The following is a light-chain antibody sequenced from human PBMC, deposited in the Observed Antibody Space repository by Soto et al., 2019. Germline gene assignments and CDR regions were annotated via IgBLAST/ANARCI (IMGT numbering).Light chain of an antibody. CDR1: QTVSSTY. V-gene: IGKV3D-20*02. CDR3: QLSQQRSSWPPIA. J-gene: IGKJ5*01. Sequence: ENVLTQSPGTLSLSPGERATLSCRASQTVSSTYLAWYQQKPGQAPRLLIYGASSRATGIPERFSGSGSGTDFTLSISSLEPEDFAVYYCQLSQQRSSWPPIAFGQGTRLEI. CDR2: GAS.